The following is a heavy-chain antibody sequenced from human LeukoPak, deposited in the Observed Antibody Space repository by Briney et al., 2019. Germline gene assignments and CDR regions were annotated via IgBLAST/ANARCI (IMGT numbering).Heavy chain of an antibody. CDR1: GFTFSSYS. CDR2: ISSDSITI. J-gene: IGHJ4*02. CDR3: ARDVHSSGYYMGGGYFDY. V-gene: IGHV3-48*01. Sequence: PGGSLRLSCAASGFTFSSYSMNWVRQAPGKGLEWVSYISSDSITIYYADSVKGRFTISRDNAKNSLYLQMNSLRAEDTAVYYCARDVHSSGYYMGGGYFDYWGQGTLVTVSS. D-gene: IGHD3-22*01.